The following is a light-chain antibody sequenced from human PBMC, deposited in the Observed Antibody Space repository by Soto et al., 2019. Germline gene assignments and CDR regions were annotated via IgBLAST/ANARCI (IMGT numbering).Light chain of an antibody. CDR3: QHYNNWPIT. CDR2: GTS. CDR1: QSVASN. V-gene: IGKV3-15*01. Sequence: VMTQSPASLSVSPGESVTLSCTASQSVASNLAWYQQKPGQAPRLLIYGTSTRATGVPARFSGSGSGTDFTLTISSLQAADFAVYHCQHYNNWPITFGQGTRLEIK. J-gene: IGKJ5*01.